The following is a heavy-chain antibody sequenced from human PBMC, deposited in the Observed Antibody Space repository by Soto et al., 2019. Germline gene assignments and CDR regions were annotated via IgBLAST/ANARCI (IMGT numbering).Heavy chain of an antibody. J-gene: IGHJ5*02. V-gene: IGHV1-2*02. CDR2: INPNSGGT. CDR3: ARPSPSGYDREECFDP. CDR1: GYTFTGCY. Sequence: GASVKVSCKASGYTFTGCYMHWVRQAPGQGLEWMGWINPNSGGTNYAQKFQGRVTMTRDTSISTAYMELSRLRSDDTAVYYCARPSPSGYDREECFDPWGQGTLVTVSS. D-gene: IGHD5-12*01.